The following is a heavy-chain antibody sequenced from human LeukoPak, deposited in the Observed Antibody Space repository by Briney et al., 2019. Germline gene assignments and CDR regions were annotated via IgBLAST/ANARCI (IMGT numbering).Heavy chain of an antibody. CDR3: ARQTDYDFWSGYYTGSCWFDP. Sequence: SETLSLTCAVSGYSISSGYYWGWIRQPPGKGLEWIGSIYHSGSTYYNPSLKSRVTISVDTSKNQFSLKLSSVTAADTALYYCARQTDYDFWSGYYTGSCWFDPWGQGTLVTVSS. CDR1: GYSISSGYY. J-gene: IGHJ5*02. CDR2: IYHSGST. D-gene: IGHD3/OR15-3a*01. V-gene: IGHV4-38-2*01.